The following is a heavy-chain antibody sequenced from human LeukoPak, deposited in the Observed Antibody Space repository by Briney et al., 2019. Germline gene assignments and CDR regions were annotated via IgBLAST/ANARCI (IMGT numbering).Heavy chain of an antibody. CDR1: GFTFSSYG. J-gene: IGHJ6*03. CDR2: IRYDGSNK. V-gene: IGHV3-30*02. D-gene: IGHD3-22*01. Sequence: PGGSLRLSCAASGFTFSSYGMHWVRQASGKGLEWVAFIRYDGSNKYYADSVKGRFTISRDNSKNTLYLQMDSLRAEDTAVYYCAREMRGYYYDSYYYMDVWGKGTTVAVSS. CDR3: AREMRGYYYDSYYYMDV.